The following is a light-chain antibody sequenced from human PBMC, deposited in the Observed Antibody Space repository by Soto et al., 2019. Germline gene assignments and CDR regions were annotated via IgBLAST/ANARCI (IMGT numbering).Light chain of an antibody. Sequence: DIQMTQSPSSLSASVGDRVTITCRASQSIASYLNWYQQKPGKAPNLLIYSASSLQSGVPSRFSGSGSGTDFTLTISSLQPEDSATYYCQQSFSTPRTFGQGTKVDIK. CDR3: QQSFSTPRT. CDR1: QSIASY. J-gene: IGKJ1*01. V-gene: IGKV1-39*01. CDR2: SAS.